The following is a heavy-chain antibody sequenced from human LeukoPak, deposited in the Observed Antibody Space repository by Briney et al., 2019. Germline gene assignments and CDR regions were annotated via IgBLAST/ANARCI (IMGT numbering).Heavy chain of an antibody. V-gene: IGHV1-69*13. D-gene: IGHD2-2*01. CDR2: IIPIFGTA. J-gene: IGHJ4*02. CDR3: ATVYCSSTSCYGGAYYFDY. CDR1: GGTFSSYA. Sequence: SVNVSCKASGGTFSSYAISWVRQAPGQGLEWMGGIIPIFGTANYAQKFQGRVTITADESTSTAYMELSSLRSEDTAVYYCATVYCSSTSCYGGAYYFDYWGQGTLVTVSS.